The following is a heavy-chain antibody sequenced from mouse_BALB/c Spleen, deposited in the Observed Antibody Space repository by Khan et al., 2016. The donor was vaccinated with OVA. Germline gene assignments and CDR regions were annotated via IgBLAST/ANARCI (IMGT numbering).Heavy chain of an antibody. J-gene: IGHJ3*01. CDR1: DYTFTDYP. V-gene: IGHV1S137*01. CDR3: ASNDGHCHFAY. Sequence: VQLQESGPELVRPGVSVKISCKGPDYTFTDYPMHWVQQSHVKSLEWIGAVSTYYGNANYNQKVKGKAIMTVDKASSTAYMELARLTSEDSAIYSCASNDGHCHFAYWGQGTMVTVS. D-gene: IGHD2-3*01. CDR2: VSTYYGNA.